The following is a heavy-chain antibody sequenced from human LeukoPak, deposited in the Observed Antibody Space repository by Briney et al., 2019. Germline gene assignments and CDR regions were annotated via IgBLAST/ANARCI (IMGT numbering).Heavy chain of an antibody. CDR2: ISSDGGTI. J-gene: IGHJ4*02. CDR1: GFTFSIYS. D-gene: IGHD4/OR15-4a*01. Sequence: PGGSPRLSCTASGFTFSIYSVNWVRQAPAKGREWISYISSDGGTIYYADSVKGRFTISRDNAKNSLYLRMNSLRDEDTAVYYCARGGPAYGGFDYWGQGTLVTVSS. V-gene: IGHV3-48*02. CDR3: ARGGPAYGGFDY.